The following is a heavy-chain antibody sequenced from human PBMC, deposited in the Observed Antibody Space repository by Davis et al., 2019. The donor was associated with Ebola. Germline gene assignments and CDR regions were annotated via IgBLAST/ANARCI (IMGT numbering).Heavy chain of an antibody. CDR2: VNPSGDST. CDR1: GYTFTSYY. CDR3: AKDRRVVRGVIFFDY. J-gene: IGHJ4*02. D-gene: IGHD3-10*01. V-gene: IGHV1-46*01. Sequence: ASVKVSCKASGYTFTSYYIHWVRQAPGQGLEWMGIVNPSGDSTNYAQKFQGRVTMTRDTSTSTVYMELSSLRSEDTAVYYCAKDRRVVRGVIFFDYWGQGTLVTVSS.